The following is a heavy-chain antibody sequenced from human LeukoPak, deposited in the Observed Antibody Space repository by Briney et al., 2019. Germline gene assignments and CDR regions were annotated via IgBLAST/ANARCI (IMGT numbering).Heavy chain of an antibody. CDR3: ARDQPGIAAAGTVGDY. Sequence: GGSLRLSCAASGFTFSSYSMNWVRQAPGKGLEWVSYISSSSSTIYYADSVKGRFTISRDNAKNSLYLQMNSLRAEDTAVYYCARDQPGIAAAGTVGDYWGQGTLVTVSS. J-gene: IGHJ4*02. V-gene: IGHV3-48*04. CDR1: GFTFSSYS. CDR2: ISSSSSTI. D-gene: IGHD6-13*01.